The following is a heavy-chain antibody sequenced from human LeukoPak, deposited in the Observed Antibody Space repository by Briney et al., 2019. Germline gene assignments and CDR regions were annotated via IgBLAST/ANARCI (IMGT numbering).Heavy chain of an antibody. CDR2: ISGDGRTT. CDR3: AKDQDF. J-gene: IGHJ4*02. D-gene: IGHD3-3*01. V-gene: IGHV3-74*01. CDR1: GFSFSSYW. Sequence: PGGSLRLSCVASGFSFSSYWMHWVRQAPGKGLMWVSRISGDGRTTNYADSVNGRFTISKDDAENTVYLQMNSLRDEDTAVYYCAKDQDFRGQGTLVTVSS.